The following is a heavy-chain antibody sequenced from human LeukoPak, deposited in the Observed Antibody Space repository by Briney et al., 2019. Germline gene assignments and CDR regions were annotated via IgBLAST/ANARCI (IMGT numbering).Heavy chain of an antibody. Sequence: SSETLSLTCTVSGVSFTNYYWAWIRQPAGKGLEWIGRMYISGSTNYNPSLKSRVTISIDKTKNQFSLKLRSVTAADTAVYYCARDYLVGAPLDSWGQGTLVTVSP. V-gene: IGHV4-4*07. CDR2: MYISGST. D-gene: IGHD1-26*01. J-gene: IGHJ4*02. CDR1: GVSFTNYY. CDR3: ARDYLVGAPLDS.